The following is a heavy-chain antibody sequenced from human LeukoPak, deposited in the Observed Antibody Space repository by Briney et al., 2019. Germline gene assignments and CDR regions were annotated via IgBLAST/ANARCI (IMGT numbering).Heavy chain of an antibody. CDR1: GGSITTTNY. CDR2: ISLSGHT. V-gene: IGHV4-4*02. J-gene: IGHJ4*02. D-gene: IGHD4-17*01. CDR3: ARENYDDYQDY. Sequence: SGTLSLTCGVSGGSITTTNYWSWVRQPPGQGLEWIGEISLSGHTNYNPSLRSRVTMSLDESKNHLSLILASVTAADTAVYFCARENYDDYQDYWGQGTLVTVSS.